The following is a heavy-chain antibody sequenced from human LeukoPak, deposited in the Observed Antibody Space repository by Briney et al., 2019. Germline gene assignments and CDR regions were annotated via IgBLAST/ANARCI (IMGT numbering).Heavy chain of an antibody. V-gene: IGHV4-39*01. CDR1: GGSISSSSYY. Sequence: SETLSLTCTVSGGSISSSSYYWGWIRQPPGKGLEWIGSIYYSGSTYYNPSLKSRVTISVDTSKNQFSLKLSSVPAADTAVYYCARFMIVVPAAPRGWFDHWGQGTLVTVSS. CDR3: ARFMIVVPAAPRGWFDH. CDR2: IYYSGST. D-gene: IGHD2-2*01. J-gene: IGHJ5*02.